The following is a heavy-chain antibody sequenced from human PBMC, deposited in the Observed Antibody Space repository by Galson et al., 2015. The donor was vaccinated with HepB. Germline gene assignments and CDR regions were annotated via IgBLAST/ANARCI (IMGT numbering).Heavy chain of an antibody. CDR1: GFTFSSYA. V-gene: IGHV3-30-3*01. Sequence: SLRLSCAASGFTFSSYAMHWVRQAPGKGLEWVAVISYDGSNKYYADSVKGRFTISRDNSKNTLYLQMNSLRAEDTAVYYCARSAHEWELLKRRPVDYWCQGTLVNVS. CDR2: ISYDGSNK. J-gene: IGHJ4*02. D-gene: IGHD1-26*01. CDR3: ARSAHEWELLKRRPVDY.